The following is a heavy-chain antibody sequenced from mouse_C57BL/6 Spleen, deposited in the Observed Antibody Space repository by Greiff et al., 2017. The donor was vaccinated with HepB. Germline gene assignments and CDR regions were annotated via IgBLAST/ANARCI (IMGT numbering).Heavy chain of an antibody. CDR2: IDPANGNT. CDR1: GFNIKNTY. Sequence: VHVKQSVAELVRPGASVKLSCTASGFNIKNTYMHWVKQRPEQGLEWIGRIDPANGNTKYAPKFQGKATITADTSSNTAYLQLSSLTSEDTAIYYCALITTVVATNAMDYWGQGTSVTVSS. D-gene: IGHD1-1*01. J-gene: IGHJ4*01. CDR3: ALITTVVATNAMDY. V-gene: IGHV14-3*01.